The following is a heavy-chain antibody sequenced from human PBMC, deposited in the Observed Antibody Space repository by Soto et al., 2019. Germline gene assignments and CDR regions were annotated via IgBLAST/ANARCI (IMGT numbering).Heavy chain of an antibody. V-gene: IGHV4-59*01. CDR2: IYYSGST. CDR1: GGSISSYY. J-gene: IGHJ5*02. Sequence: SETLSLTCTVSGGSISSYYWSWVRQPPGKGLEWIGYIYYSGSTNYNPSLKSRVTISVDTSKNQFSLKLSSVTAADTAVYYCARAGTTRSLGNWFDPWGKGTLVTVSS. D-gene: IGHD1-7*01. CDR3: ARAGTTRSLGNWFDP.